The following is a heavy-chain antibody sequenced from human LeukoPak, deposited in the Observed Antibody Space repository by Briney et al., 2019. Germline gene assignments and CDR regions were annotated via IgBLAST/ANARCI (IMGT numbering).Heavy chain of an antibody. D-gene: IGHD5-12*01. CDR2: ISSSGSHI. CDR1: GFTFSSYN. Sequence: GGSLRLSCAASGFTFSSYNMNWVRQAPGKGLEWVSSISSSGSHIYYADSVKGRFTISRDNAKNSLYLQMNSLRAEDTAVYYCARALPQAQSGYDPFDYWGQGTLVTVSS. V-gene: IGHV3-21*01. CDR3: ARALPQAQSGYDPFDY. J-gene: IGHJ4*02.